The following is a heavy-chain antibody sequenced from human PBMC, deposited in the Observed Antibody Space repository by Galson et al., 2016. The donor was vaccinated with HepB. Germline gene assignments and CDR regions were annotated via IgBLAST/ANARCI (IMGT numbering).Heavy chain of an antibody. Sequence: SLRLSCAASGFTFSTYVMSWVRQAPGKGLEWVSDISGSGESTYYADSVKGRFTISRDNSKNTRYLQMNILRADDTAVYYCAKDYRRYTAMLLGIDYWGQGTLVTVSS. CDR1: GFTFSTYV. J-gene: IGHJ4*02. V-gene: IGHV3-23*01. D-gene: IGHD5-18*01. CDR3: AKDYRRYTAMLLGIDY. CDR2: ISGSGEST.